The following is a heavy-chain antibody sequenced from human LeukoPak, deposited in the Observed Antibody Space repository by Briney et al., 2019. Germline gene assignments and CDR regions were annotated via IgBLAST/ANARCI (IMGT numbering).Heavy chain of an antibody. V-gene: IGHV3-21*01. CDR2: ISSSSSYI. Sequence: PGGSLRLSCAASGFTFSTYSMTWVRQAPGKGLEWVSSISSSSSYIYYADSVKGRFTISRDNAKNSLYLQMNSLRAEDTAVYYCARDPGDYVWGSYRHFDYWGQGTLVTVSS. CDR1: GFTFSTYS. CDR3: ARDPGDYVWGSYRHFDY. D-gene: IGHD3-16*02. J-gene: IGHJ4*02.